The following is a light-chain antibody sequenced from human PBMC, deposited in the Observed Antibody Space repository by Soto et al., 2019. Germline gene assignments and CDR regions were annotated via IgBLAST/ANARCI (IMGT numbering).Light chain of an antibody. CDR2: EVN. J-gene: IGLJ2*01. CDR3: SSYTSSSTLL. Sequence: QSALTQPPSASGSPGRSVTISCTGTSSDIGGYNYVSWYQQHPGKAPKLMIYEVNKRPSGVPDRFSGSKSGNTASLTVSGLQAEDEADYYCSSYTSSSTLLFGGGTKLTVL. V-gene: IGLV2-8*01. CDR1: SSDIGGYNY.